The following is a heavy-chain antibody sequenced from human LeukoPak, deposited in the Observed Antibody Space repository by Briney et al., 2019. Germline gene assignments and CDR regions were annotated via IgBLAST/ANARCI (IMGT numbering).Heavy chain of an antibody. J-gene: IGHJ4*02. V-gene: IGHV3-23*01. D-gene: IGHD2-21*01. CDR3: AKDLYAMRVVVIAIGTVHFFDY. CDR1: GFTFSSYA. CDR2: ISGSGGST. Sequence: PGGSLRLSCAASGFTFSSYAMSWVRQAPGEGLEWVSAISGSGGSTYYADSVKGRFTISRDNSKNTLYLQMNSLRAEDTAVYYCAKDLYAMRVVVIAIGTVHFFDYWGQGTLVTVSS.